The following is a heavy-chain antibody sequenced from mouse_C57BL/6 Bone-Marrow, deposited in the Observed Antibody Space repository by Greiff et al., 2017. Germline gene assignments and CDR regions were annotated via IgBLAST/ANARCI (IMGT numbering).Heavy chain of an antibody. V-gene: IGHV1-4*01. CDR2: INPSSGYT. D-gene: IGHD3-3*01. CDR3: ARWGLAWYAY. CDR1: GYTFTSYT. J-gene: IGHJ3*01. Sequence: VQLQQSGAELARPGASVKMSCKASGYTFTSYTMHWVKQRPGQGLEWIGYINPSSGYTKYNQKFKDKATLTADKSSSTAYMQLSSLTSEDAAVYYCARWGLAWYAYWGQGALVTVSA.